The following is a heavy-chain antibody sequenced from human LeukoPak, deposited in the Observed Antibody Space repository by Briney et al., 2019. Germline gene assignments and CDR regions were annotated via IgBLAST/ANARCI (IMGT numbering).Heavy chain of an antibody. CDR3: ARQFHGSGYVDDL. Sequence: SETLSLTCSVSGGSISSISYYWGWIRRPPGKGLEWIASIYYSGTTHYNPSLSSRVTMSVDTSKNQFSLKLSAVTAADTAVYYCARQFHGSGYVDDLWGQGTLVTVSS. D-gene: IGHD3-22*01. CDR2: IYYSGTT. J-gene: IGHJ5*02. V-gene: IGHV4-39*01. CDR1: GGSISSISYY.